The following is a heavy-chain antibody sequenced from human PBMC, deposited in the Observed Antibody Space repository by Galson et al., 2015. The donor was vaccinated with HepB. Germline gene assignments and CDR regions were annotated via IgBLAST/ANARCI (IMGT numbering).Heavy chain of an antibody. CDR1: GFTVSSYS. Sequence: SLRLSCAASGFTVSSYSMNWVRQAPGKGLEWVSSISSSSSYIYYADSVKGRFTISRDNAKNTLYLQMNSLRAEDTAVYYCARDGGLLWFGYDAFDIWGQGTMVTVSS. D-gene: IGHD3-10*01. CDR3: ARDGGLLWFGYDAFDI. CDR2: ISSSSSYI. V-gene: IGHV3-21*01. J-gene: IGHJ3*02.